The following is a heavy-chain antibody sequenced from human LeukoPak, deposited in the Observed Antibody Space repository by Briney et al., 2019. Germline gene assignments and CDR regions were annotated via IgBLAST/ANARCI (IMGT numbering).Heavy chain of an antibody. Sequence: TSSETLSLTCTVSGGSISSYYWSWIRQPAGKGLEWIGRIYTSGSTNYNPSLKSRVTMSVDTSKNQSSLKLSSVTAADTAVYYCARATSGYQDNYYYYYYMDVWGKGTTVTVSS. CDR1: GGSISSYY. J-gene: IGHJ6*03. CDR3: ARATSGYQDNYYYYYYMDV. V-gene: IGHV4-4*07. CDR2: IYTSGST. D-gene: IGHD3-22*01.